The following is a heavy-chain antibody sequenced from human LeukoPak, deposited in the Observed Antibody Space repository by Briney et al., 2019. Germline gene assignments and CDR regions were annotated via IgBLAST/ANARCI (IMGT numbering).Heavy chain of an antibody. CDR3: ARDWCSGGSCYFPKHEYYFDY. Sequence: GGSLRLSCAASGFSFSGFWMSWVRQAPGKGLEWVANIKQDGSEKYYVDSVKGRFTISRDNAKNSLYLQMNSLRAEDTAVYYCARDWCSGGSCYFPKHEYYFDYWGQGTLVTVSS. CDR2: IKQDGSEK. V-gene: IGHV3-7*01. D-gene: IGHD2-15*01. CDR1: GFSFSGFW. J-gene: IGHJ4*02.